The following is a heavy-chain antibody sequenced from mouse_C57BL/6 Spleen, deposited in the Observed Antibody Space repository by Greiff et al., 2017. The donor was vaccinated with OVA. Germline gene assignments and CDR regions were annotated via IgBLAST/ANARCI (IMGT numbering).Heavy chain of an antibody. CDR2: ISSGSSTI. Sequence: EVKVVESGGGLVKPGGSLKLSCAASGFTFSDYGMHWVRQAPEKGLEWVAYISSGSSTIYYADTVKGRFTISRDNAKNTLFLQMTSLRSEDTAMYYCARPYDYPYYFDYWGQGTTLTVSS. D-gene: IGHD2-4*01. J-gene: IGHJ2*01. CDR1: GFTFSDYG. V-gene: IGHV5-17*01. CDR3: ARPYDYPYYFDY.